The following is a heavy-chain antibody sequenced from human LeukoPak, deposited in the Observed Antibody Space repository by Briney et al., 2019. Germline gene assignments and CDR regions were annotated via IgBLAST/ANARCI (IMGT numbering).Heavy chain of an antibody. V-gene: IGHV4-61*02. J-gene: IGHJ4*02. CDR2: IYTSGST. CDR3: ARDYYYYDSSGYYY. CDR1: DDSINSGSYY. Sequence: SETLSLTCSVSDDSINSGSYYWTWIRQPAGKGLEWIGRIYTSGSTNYNPSLKSRVTISVDTSKNQFSLKLSSVTAADTAVYYCARDYYYYDSSGYYYWGQGTLVTVSS. D-gene: IGHD3-22*01.